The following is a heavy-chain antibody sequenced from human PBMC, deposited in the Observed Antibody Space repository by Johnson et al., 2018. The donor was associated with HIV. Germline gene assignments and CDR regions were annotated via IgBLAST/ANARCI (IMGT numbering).Heavy chain of an antibody. CDR1: GFTVSSNY. CDR3: AKGDCSGGSCYSFTDAFDI. D-gene: IGHD2-15*01. CDR2: IYSGGST. J-gene: IGHJ3*02. Sequence: VQLVESGGGVVQPGGSLRLSCAASGFTVSSNYMSWVRQAPGKGLEWVSLIYSGGSTYYADSVKGRFTISSDNSKNTLYLQMNSLRAEDTAVYYCAKGDCSGGSCYSFTDAFDIWGQGTMVTVSS. V-gene: IGHV3-66*01.